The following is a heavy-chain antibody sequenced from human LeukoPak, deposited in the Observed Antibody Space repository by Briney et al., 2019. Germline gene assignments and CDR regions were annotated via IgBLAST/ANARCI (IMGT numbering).Heavy chain of an antibody. Sequence: PGGSLRLSCAASGFTFSSFWMSWVRQAPGKGLEWVANINQDGSGKYFVDSVKGRFTISRDNAKNSLYLQMNSLRAEDTAVYYCTTDPVLLWFGELSSMYYFDYWGQGTLVTVSS. V-gene: IGHV3-7*01. J-gene: IGHJ4*02. D-gene: IGHD3-10*01. CDR3: TTDPVLLWFGELSSMYYFDY. CDR1: GFTFSSFW. CDR2: INQDGSGK.